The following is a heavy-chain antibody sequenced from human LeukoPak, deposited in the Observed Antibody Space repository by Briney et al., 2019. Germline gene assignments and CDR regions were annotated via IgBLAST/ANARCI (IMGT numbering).Heavy chain of an antibody. CDR2: INPSGGST. CDR1: GYTFTGYY. D-gene: IGHD3-22*01. CDR3: ARVGIVVATFDY. V-gene: IGHV1-46*01. J-gene: IGHJ4*02. Sequence: ASVKVSCKASGYTFTGYYMHWVRQAPGQGLEWMGIINPSGGSTSYAQKFQGRVTMTRDTSTSTVYMELSSLRSEDTAVYYCARVGIVVATFDYWGQGTLVTVSS.